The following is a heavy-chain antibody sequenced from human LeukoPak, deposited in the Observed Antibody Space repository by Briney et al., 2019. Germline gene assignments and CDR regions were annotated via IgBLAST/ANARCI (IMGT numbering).Heavy chain of an antibody. Sequence: ASVKVSCKASGYTFTSYGISWVRQAPGQGLEWMGWISAYNGNTNYAQKLQGRVTMTTDTSTSTAYMELRSLRSDDTAVYYCARVGSGSYYNDYYYYGMDVWGQGTTVTVSS. CDR2: ISAYNGNT. J-gene: IGHJ6*02. V-gene: IGHV1-18*01. D-gene: IGHD3-10*01. CDR1: GYTFTSYG. CDR3: ARVGSGSYYNDYYYYGMDV.